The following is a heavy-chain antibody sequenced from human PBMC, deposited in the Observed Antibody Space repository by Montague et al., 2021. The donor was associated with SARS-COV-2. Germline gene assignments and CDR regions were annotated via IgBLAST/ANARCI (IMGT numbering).Heavy chain of an antibody. CDR3: VSPSMILVL. D-gene: IGHD3-22*01. J-gene: IGHJ4*02. CDR1: GGSIRTSDYY. V-gene: IGHV4-39*01. Sequence: SETLSLTCSVSGGSIRTSDYYWGWIRQPPGKGQEWIGTIDYSGYTYYHPSLKSRVTISLDTSNNQFYLMLNSVTAEDTAVYYCVSPSMILVLWGQGTLVTVSS. CDR2: IDYSGYT.